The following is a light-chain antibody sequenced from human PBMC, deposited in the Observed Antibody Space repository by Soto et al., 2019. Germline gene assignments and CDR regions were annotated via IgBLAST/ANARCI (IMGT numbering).Light chain of an antibody. CDR3: QQFNVFPLT. CDR2: DAS. V-gene: IGKV1-13*02. CDR1: PDIGSA. J-gene: IGKJ4*02. Sequence: IPLTQSPSSLSASVGDIVTITCRAGPDIGSALAWYQQRPGKAPKLLLYDASNLEAGVPSRFSGSGSGTDFTLTIPSLQPEDFAIYYCQQFNVFPLTFGGGTKVQI.